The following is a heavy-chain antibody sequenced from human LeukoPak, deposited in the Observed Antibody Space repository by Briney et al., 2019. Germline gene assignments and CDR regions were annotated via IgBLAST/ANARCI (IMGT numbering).Heavy chain of an antibody. Sequence: SETLSLTCTVSGGSISSYYWSWIRQPPGKGLEWIGYIYYSGSTNYNPSLKSRVTISVDTSKNQFSLKLSSVTAADTAVYYCAREISPFSWYYMDVWGKGTTVTVSS. CDR2: IYYSGST. V-gene: IGHV4-59*01. CDR3: AREISPFSWYYMDV. D-gene: IGHD6-13*01. J-gene: IGHJ6*03. CDR1: GGSISSYY.